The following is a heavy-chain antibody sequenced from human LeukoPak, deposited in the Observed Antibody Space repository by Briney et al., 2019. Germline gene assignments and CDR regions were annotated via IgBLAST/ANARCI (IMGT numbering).Heavy chain of an antibody. CDR1: GDTFSSYA. V-gene: IGHV1-69*04. D-gene: IGHD3-22*01. J-gene: IGHJ4*02. CDR2: IIPILGIA. CDR3: ARRQYYNYYDSSGYIDY. Sequence: SVKVSCKASGDTFSSYAISWVRQAPGQGLEWMGRIIPILGIANYAQKFQGRVTITADKSTSTAYMELRSLRSDDTAVYYCARRQYYNYYDSSGYIDYWGQGTLVTVSS.